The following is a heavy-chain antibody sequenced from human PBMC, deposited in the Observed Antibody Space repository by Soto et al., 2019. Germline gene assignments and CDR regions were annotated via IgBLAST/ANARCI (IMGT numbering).Heavy chain of an antibody. CDR2: INPNSGGT. Sequence: GASVKVSCKASGYTFTGYYMHWVRQAPGQGLEWMGWINPNSGGTNYAQKFQGRVTMTRDTSISTAYMELSRLRSDDTAVYYCARVAAVAGTGAFDIWGQGTMVTVSS. D-gene: IGHD6-19*01. V-gene: IGHV1-2*02. CDR3: ARVAAVAGTGAFDI. J-gene: IGHJ3*02. CDR1: GYTFTGYY.